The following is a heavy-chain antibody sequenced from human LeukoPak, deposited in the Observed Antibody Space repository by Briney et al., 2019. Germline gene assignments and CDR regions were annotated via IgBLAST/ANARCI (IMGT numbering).Heavy chain of an antibody. D-gene: IGHD6-19*01. CDR2: ISGSGDTT. V-gene: IGHV3-23*01. CDR1: GFTFSSYA. Sequence: GGSLRLSCAASGFTFSSYAVSWVRQAPGKGLEWVSAISGSGDTTYYADSVKGRFTISRDNAKNSLYLQMNSLRAEDTAVYYCAKSSGWNYYYYYMDVWGKGTTVIASS. CDR3: AKSSGWNYYYYYMDV. J-gene: IGHJ6*03.